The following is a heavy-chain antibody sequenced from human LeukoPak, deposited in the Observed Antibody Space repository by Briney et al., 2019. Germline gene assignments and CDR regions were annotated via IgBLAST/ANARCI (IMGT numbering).Heavy chain of an antibody. CDR3: ASPVKYYDTWSGYPPFDY. CDR2: IIPMSGAA. D-gene: IGHD3-3*01. V-gene: IGHV1-69*13. CDR1: GGTFNNFA. Sequence: SVNVSCKASGGTFNNFAISWVRQAPGQGLEWVGGIIPMSGAANYAQKFQGRVTITADESTSTAYMELSSLRSEDTAIYYCASPVKYYDTWSGYPPFDYWGQGTLVTVSS. J-gene: IGHJ4*02.